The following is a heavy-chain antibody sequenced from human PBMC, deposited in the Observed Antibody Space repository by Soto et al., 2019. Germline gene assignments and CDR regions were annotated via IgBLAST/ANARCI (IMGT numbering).Heavy chain of an antibody. V-gene: IGHV3-23*01. D-gene: IGHD2-8*01. J-gene: IGHJ6*02. CDR2: ISGSGDGT. CDR1: GFTVSSHA. Sequence: EVQLLESGGGVVQRGGSLRLSCAASGFTVSSHAMSWVRQAPGKGLEWVSSISGSGDGTYYGDSVKGRFTISRDSSSSTLYLQMNNLRGEETAVYFCTKSRRSILMVYGVGGMDVWGQGTTVTVSS. CDR3: TKSRRSILMVYGVGGMDV.